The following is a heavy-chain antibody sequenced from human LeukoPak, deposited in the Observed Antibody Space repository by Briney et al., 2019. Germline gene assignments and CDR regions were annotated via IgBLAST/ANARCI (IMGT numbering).Heavy chain of an antibody. D-gene: IGHD3-22*01. Sequence: GETLRLSCAAYGLPFSSHRMNWVRQATGKGLEWVSGITGSGANAYNADSVKGRYTISRDNSRNTLYLQMNSLRAEDTAVYHCAKDDSYIRFYSWGQGTLVTISS. CDR2: ITGSGANA. J-gene: IGHJ5*01. CDR1: GLPFSSHR. V-gene: IGHV3-23*01. CDR3: AKDDSYIRFYS.